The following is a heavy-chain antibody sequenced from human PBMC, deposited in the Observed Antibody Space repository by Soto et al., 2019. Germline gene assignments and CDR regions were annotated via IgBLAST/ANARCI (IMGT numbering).Heavy chain of an antibody. V-gene: IGHV6-1*01. Sequence: KQSQTLSLTCAISGDSVSSNSAAWNWIRQSPSRGLEWLGRTYYRSKWYNDYAVSVKSRITINPDTSKNQFSLQLNSVTPEDTAVYYCARDLSGVAARPRNAPFLSNWFDPWGQGTLVTVSS. CDR1: GDSVSSNSAA. J-gene: IGHJ5*02. CDR2: TYYRSKWYN. CDR3: ARDLSGVAARPRNAPFLSNWFDP. D-gene: IGHD6-6*01.